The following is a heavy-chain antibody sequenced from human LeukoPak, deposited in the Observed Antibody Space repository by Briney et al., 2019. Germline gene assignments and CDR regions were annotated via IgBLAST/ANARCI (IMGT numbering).Heavy chain of an antibody. V-gene: IGHV3-21*01. Sequence: GGSLRLSCAASGFTFSHYGMSWVRQAPGKGLEWVSSISSSSSYIYYADSVKGRFTISRDNAKNSLYLQMNSLRAEDTAVYYCARAHSSSWYSRWFDPWGQGTLVTVSS. CDR2: ISSSSSYI. CDR1: GFTFSHYG. CDR3: ARAHSSSWYSRWFDP. J-gene: IGHJ5*02. D-gene: IGHD6-13*01.